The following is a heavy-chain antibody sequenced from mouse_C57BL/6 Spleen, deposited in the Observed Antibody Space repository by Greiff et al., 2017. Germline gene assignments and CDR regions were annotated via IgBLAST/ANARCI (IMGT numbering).Heavy chain of an antibody. CDR3: ALDSSCCSRFFYWYFDV. D-gene: IGHD1-3*01. CDR1: GFNIKDYY. V-gene: IGHV14-2*01. CDR2: IDPEAGET. Sequence: VQLQQPGAELVKPGASVKLSCTASGFNIKDYYMHWVKQRTEQGLEWIGRIDPEAGETKYAPKFQGKATITADTSSNTAYLQLSSLTSADTAVYYCALDSSCCSRFFYWYFDVWGTGTTVTVSS. J-gene: IGHJ1*03.